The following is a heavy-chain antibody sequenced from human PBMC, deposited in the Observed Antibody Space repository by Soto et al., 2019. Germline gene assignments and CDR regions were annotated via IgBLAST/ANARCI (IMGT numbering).Heavy chain of an antibody. Sequence: GGSLRLSCAASGFTFSSYSMNWVRQAPGKGLEWVSYISSSSSTIYYADSVKGRFTISRDNAKNSLYLQMNSLRDEDTAVYYCARGLVGAGGYYYYGMDVWGQGTTVTVSS. CDR2: ISSSSSTI. J-gene: IGHJ6*02. CDR1: GFTFSSYS. V-gene: IGHV3-48*02. D-gene: IGHD1-26*01. CDR3: ARGLVGAGGYYYYGMDV.